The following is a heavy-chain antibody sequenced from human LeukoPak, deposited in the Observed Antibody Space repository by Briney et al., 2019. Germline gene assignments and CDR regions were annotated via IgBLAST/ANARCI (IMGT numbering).Heavy chain of an antibody. CDR2: INHSGST. Sequence: PSETLSLTCAVYGGSFSGDYWNWIRQPPGKRLEWIGEINHSGSTNHNPSLKSRVTISVDTSKNQFSLKLSSVTAADTAVYYCARGRGQQNDYWGQGTLVTVSS. CDR3: ARGRGQQNDY. D-gene: IGHD6-13*01. CDR1: GGSFSGDY. V-gene: IGHV4-34*01. J-gene: IGHJ4*02.